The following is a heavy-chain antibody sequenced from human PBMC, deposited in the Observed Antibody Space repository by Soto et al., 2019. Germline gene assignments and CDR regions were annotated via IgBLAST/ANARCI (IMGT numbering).Heavy chain of an antibody. CDR1: GGSISSYY. CDR2: IYYSGST. CDR3: ARSLSVDRFDP. J-gene: IGHJ5*02. Sequence: QVQLQESGPGLVKPSETLSLTCTVSGGSISSYYWSWIRQPPGKGLEWIGYIYYSGSTNYNPSLKSRVTISVDTSKNQFSLKLSSVTAADTAVYYCARSLSVDRFDPWGQGTLVTVSP. D-gene: IGHD2-15*01. V-gene: IGHV4-59*01.